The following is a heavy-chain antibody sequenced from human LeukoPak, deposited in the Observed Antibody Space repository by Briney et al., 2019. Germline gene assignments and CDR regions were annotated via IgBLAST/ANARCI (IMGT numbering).Heavy chain of an antibody. Sequence: ASVKVSCKASGGTFSSYAISWVRQDPGQGLEWMGGIIPIFGTANYAQKFQGRVTITADKSTSTAYMELSSLRSEDTAVYYCARDPRYYDILTGYYTVTDWFDPWGQGTLVTVSS. CDR1: GGTFSSYA. D-gene: IGHD3-9*01. CDR3: ARDPRYYDILTGYYTVTDWFDP. CDR2: IIPIFGTA. V-gene: IGHV1-69*06. J-gene: IGHJ5*02.